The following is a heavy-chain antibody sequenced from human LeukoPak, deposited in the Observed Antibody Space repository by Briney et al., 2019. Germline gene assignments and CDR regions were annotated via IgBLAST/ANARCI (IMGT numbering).Heavy chain of an antibody. Sequence: PGGSLRLSCAASGFTVSNNYMSWVRQAPGKGLEWVSVIYSGGSTYCADSVKGRFTISRDNSKNTLYLQMNSLRAEDTAVYYCARVERTPYYYYYYYMDVWGKGTTVTVSS. CDR1: GFTVSNNY. CDR3: ARVERTPYYYYYYYMDV. CDR2: IYSGGST. D-gene: IGHD1-1*01. J-gene: IGHJ6*03. V-gene: IGHV3-53*01.